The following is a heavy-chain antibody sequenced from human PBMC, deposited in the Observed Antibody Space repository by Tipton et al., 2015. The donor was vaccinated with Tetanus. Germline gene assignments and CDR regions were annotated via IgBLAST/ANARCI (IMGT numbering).Heavy chain of an antibody. V-gene: IGHV3-21*01. CDR2: ISDNSRYI. J-gene: IGHJ4*02. D-gene: IGHD4-17*01. Sequence: SLRLSCAASGFIFSTYSMNWVRQAPGKGLEWVSSISDNSRYICYADSVKGRFTISRDNAKNSLYLQMNSLRAEDTAIYYCARGAYGQFDYWGQGTLVTVSS. CDR1: GFIFSTYS. CDR3: ARGAYGQFDY.